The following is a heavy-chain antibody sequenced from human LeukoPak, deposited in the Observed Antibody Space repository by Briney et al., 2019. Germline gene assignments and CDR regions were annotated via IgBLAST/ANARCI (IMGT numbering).Heavy chain of an antibody. CDR1: GYTFTSYG. CDR2: ISAYNGNT. Sequence: SVKVSCKASGYTFTSYGISWVRQAPGQGLEWMGWISAYNGNTNYAQKLQGRVTMTRDTSTSTVYMELSSLRSEDTAVYYCARDHRVETFTMSYYYYYYYMDVWGKGTTVTISS. J-gene: IGHJ6*03. V-gene: IGHV1-18*01. CDR3: ARDHRVETFTMSYYYYYYYMDV. D-gene: IGHD3-22*01.